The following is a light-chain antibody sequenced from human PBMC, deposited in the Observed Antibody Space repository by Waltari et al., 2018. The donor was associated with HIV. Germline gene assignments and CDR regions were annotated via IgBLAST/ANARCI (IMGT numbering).Light chain of an antibody. Sequence: NFMLTQPHSVSESPGKTVTISCARSSGSIASNHVQWYQQRPGSAPTPVLFEDCQRPSGVPDRFSGSIDSSSNSASLTISELKTEDEADYYCQSYDSTNPCIFGTGTRVTVL. CDR1: SGSIASNH. V-gene: IGLV6-57*03. CDR2: EDC. CDR3: QSYDSTNPCI. J-gene: IGLJ1*01.